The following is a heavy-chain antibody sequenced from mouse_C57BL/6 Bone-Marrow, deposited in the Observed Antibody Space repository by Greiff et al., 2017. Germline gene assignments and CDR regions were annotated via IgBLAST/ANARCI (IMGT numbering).Heavy chain of an antibody. CDR2: ISSGGSYT. V-gene: IGHV5-6*01. Sequence: VQLQQPGGDLVKPGGSLKLSCAASGFTFSSYGMPWVRQTPDKRLEWVATISSGGSYTYYPDSVKGRFTFSRDNATNTLYLQMSSLRSKDTAVYYCARHRPIATVVARRFAYWGQGTLVTVSA. CDR3: ARHRPIATVVARRFAY. CDR1: GFTFSSYG. D-gene: IGHD1-1*01. J-gene: IGHJ3*01.